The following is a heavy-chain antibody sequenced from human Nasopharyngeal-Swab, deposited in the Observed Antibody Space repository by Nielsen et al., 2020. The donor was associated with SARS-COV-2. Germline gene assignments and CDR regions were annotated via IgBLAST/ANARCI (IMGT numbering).Heavy chain of an antibody. V-gene: IGHV1-46*01. CDR2: INPSGGST. J-gene: IGHJ6*02. CDR3: ARGAYYGSGSYFHYYYGMDV. D-gene: IGHD3-10*01. Sequence: WVRQAPGQGLEWMGIINPSGGSTSYAQTFQGRVTMTRDTSTSTVYMELSSLRSEDTAVYYCARGAYYGSGSYFHYYYGMDVWGQGTTVTVSS.